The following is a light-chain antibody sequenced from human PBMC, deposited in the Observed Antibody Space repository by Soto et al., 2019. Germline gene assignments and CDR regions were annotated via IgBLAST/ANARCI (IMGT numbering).Light chain of an antibody. J-gene: IGKJ5*01. Sequence: EIVMTQSPATLSVSPGERATLSCRASQNVRNNLAWYQQKPGQAPRLLIYGASTRATDMPGRFSGRGAGAEFTLTISSLQSEDFAVYYCQQYRSWPRTFGQGTRLEIK. CDR1: QNVRNN. CDR3: QQYRSWPRT. CDR2: GAS. V-gene: IGKV3-15*01.